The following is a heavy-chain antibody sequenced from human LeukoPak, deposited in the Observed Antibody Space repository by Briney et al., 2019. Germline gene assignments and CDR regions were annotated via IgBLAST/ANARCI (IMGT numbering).Heavy chain of an antibody. CDR3: AKLRRTVVPAPIDY. CDR1: GFTFSSYA. CDR2: LSGSGGGT. D-gene: IGHD2-2*01. Sequence: GGSLRLSCAASGFTFSSYAMSWVRQAPGKGLEWVSTLSGSGGGTYYADSVKGRFTISRDNSKNTLYLQMNSLRAEDTAVYYCAKLRRTVVPAPIDYWGQGTLVTVSS. V-gene: IGHV3-23*01. J-gene: IGHJ4*02.